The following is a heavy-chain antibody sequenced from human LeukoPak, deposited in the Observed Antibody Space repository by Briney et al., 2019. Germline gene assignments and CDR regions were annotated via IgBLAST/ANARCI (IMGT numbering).Heavy chain of an antibody. CDR1: GFTFSSYD. J-gene: IGHJ6*02. CDR2: IGTAGDT. Sequence: PGGSLRLSCAASGFTFSSYDMHWVRQATGKGLEWVSAIGTAGDTYYPGSVKGRFTISRENAKNSLYLQMNSLRAGDTAVYYCARDLPSGGYSGGGYYGMDVWGQGTTVTVSS. V-gene: IGHV3-13*04. D-gene: IGHD1-26*01. CDR3: ARDLPSGGYSGGGYYGMDV.